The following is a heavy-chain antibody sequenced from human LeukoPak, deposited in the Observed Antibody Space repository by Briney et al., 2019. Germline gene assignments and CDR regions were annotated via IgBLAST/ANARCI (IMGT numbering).Heavy chain of an antibody. Sequence: SETLSLTCTVSGGSISSSSYYWGWIRQPPGKGLEWFVSIYYSGSTYYNPSLKSRVTTSVDTSKNQFSLKLSSVTAADTAVYYCASYLLGYCSGGSCYYYFDYWGQGTLVTVSS. J-gene: IGHJ4*02. CDR3: ASYLLGYCSGGSCYYYFDY. V-gene: IGHV4-39*01. CDR2: IYYSGST. D-gene: IGHD2-15*01. CDR1: GGSISSSSYY.